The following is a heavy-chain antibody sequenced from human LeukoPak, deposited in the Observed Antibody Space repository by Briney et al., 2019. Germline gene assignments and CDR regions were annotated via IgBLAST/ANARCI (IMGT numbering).Heavy chain of an antibody. Sequence: SQTLSLTCAISGDSVSSNSAAWNWIRQSPSRGLEWLGRTYYRSKWYNDYAVSVRSRITINPDTSKNQFSLQLNSVTPEDTAVYYCARDQKRAVAVDYYYYGMDVWGQGTTVTVSS. J-gene: IGHJ6*02. V-gene: IGHV6-1*01. D-gene: IGHD6-19*01. CDR3: ARDQKRAVAVDYYYYGMDV. CDR1: GDSVSSNSAA. CDR2: TYYRSKWYN.